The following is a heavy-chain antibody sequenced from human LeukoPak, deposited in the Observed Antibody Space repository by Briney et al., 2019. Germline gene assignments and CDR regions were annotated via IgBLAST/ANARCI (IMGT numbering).Heavy chain of an antibody. CDR1: GYTFTNYD. CDR2: MGSNSGDT. D-gene: IGHD3-3*01. V-gene: IGHV1-8*01. Sequence: EASVKVSCKASGYTFTNYDINWVRQATGQGLEWMGWMGSNSGDTGYAQKFQDRVTMTRDTFISTAYMELNNVRSEDTAVYYCARDRVYYDFWSGYLSGYYYGMDVWGQGTTVTVSS. J-gene: IGHJ6*02. CDR3: ARDRVYYDFWSGYLSGYYYGMDV.